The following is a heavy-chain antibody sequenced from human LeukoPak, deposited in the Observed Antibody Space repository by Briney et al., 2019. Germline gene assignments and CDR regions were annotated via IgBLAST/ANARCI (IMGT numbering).Heavy chain of an antibody. CDR1: GFTFNSYA. CDR3: ARDPSFLGDLYWYFDL. Sequence: PGGSLRLSCAASGFTFNSYAMSWVRQAPGKGLEWVSAIGGSGYTTYYADSVKGRFTISRDNSKNTLYLQMNSLRAEDTAVYYCARDPSFLGDLYWYFDLWGRGTLVTVSS. D-gene: IGHD2-21*02. V-gene: IGHV3-23*01. J-gene: IGHJ2*01. CDR2: IGGSGYTT.